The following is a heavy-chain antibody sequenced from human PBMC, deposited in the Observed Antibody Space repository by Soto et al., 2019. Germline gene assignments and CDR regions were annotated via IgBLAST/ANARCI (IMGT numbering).Heavy chain of an antibody. D-gene: IGHD1-26*01. V-gene: IGHV3-23*01. Sequence: GGSLRLSCGASGFTFRSYAMSWVRQTPGKGLEWVAGISGSGERTYYADSVKGRFNISRDNSKNTVDLQLSSLRVEDTAVYFCAKQTFKWELYAFDLWGQGTMVTVSS. CDR2: ISGSGERT. CDR3: AKQTFKWELYAFDL. CDR1: GFTFRSYA. J-gene: IGHJ3*01.